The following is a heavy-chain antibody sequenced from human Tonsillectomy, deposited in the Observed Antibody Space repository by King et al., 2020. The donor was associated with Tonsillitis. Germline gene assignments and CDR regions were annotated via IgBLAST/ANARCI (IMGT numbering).Heavy chain of an antibody. D-gene: IGHD2-15*01. CDR2: IDPSDSYT. V-gene: IGHV5-10-1*03. Sequence: VQLVESGAEVKKPGESLRISYKGSGYTFTSYWISWVRQMPGKGLEWMGRIDPSDSYTKSSPSFQGHVTISADKPISTAYLQWSRLQASDPAMYSCAPTPGPWGQGTLVTVSS. CDR3: APTPGP. J-gene: IGHJ5*02. CDR1: GYTFTSYW.